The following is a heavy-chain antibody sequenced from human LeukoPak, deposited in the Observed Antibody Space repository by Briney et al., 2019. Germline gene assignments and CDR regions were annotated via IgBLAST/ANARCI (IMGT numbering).Heavy chain of an antibody. Sequence: ASVKVSCKASGYTFTSYGISWVRQAPGQGLEWMGWISAYNGNTNYAQKLQGRVTMTTDTSTSTAYMELRSPRSDDTAVYYCARDAPDPLGSRPTWWGQGTLVTVSS. J-gene: IGHJ4*02. CDR2: ISAYNGNT. CDR1: GYTFTSYG. CDR3: ARDAPDPLGSRPTW. V-gene: IGHV1-18*01. D-gene: IGHD1-26*01.